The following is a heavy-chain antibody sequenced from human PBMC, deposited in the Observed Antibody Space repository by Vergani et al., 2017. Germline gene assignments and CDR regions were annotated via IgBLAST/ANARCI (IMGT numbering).Heavy chain of an antibody. D-gene: IGHD3-10*02. CDR3: ARQGHHVFGYFDY. J-gene: IGHJ4*02. CDR2: IDYSGST. Sequence: QLQLQESGPGLVKPSETLSLTCTVSDGSISSYYWSWIRQPPGKGLEWIGYIDYSGSTNYNPSLKSRVTISVDTSQNQFSLKLSSVTAADTAVYYCARQGHHVFGYFDYWGQGTLVTVSS. V-gene: IGHV4-59*01. CDR1: DGSISSYY.